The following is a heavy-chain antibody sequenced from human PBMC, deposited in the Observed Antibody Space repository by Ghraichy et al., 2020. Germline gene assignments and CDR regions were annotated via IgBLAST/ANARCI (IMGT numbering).Heavy chain of an antibody. J-gene: IGHJ4*02. CDR3: VKDYTDVVH. D-gene: IGHD3-16*02. Sequence: SKTLSLTCSVSGDADKSRSSYWGWVRQSPGKGLEWIGSLYYSITHYNPSLRSRVTISVDSSKNQLSLKLRSVTAADTAVYYCVKDYTDVVHWGQGTLVTVSS. V-gene: IGHV4-39*07. CDR1: GDADKSRSSY. CDR2: LYYSIT.